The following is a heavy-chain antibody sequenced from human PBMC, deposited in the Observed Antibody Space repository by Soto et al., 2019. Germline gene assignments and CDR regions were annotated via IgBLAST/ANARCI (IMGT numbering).Heavy chain of an antibody. CDR3: ASPPIPSTPSARIEYFQH. CDR2: ISYDGSNK. V-gene: IGHV3-30-3*01. J-gene: IGHJ1*01. D-gene: IGHD2-2*02. Sequence: QVQLVESGGGVVQPGRSLRLSCAASGFTFSSYAMHWVRRAPAKGLEWVAVISYDGSNKYYADSVKGRFTISRDNSKNTLYLQTNSLRAEDTAVYYCASPPIPSTPSARIEYFQHWGQGTLVTVSS. CDR1: GFTFSSYA.